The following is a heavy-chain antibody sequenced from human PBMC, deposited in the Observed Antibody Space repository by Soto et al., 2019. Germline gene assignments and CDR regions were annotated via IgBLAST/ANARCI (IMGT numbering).Heavy chain of an antibody. D-gene: IGHD2-21*01. V-gene: IGHV1-69*02. CDR3: AICGGDFSMGDS. CDR2: IISILDIA. CDR1: GGTFSTYT. Sequence: QVQLVQSGAEVKKPGSSVKVSCKASGGTFSTYTISWVRQAPGQGLEWMGRIISILDIAHYAQKFQGRVTITADKSSSTAYMEVSSLRSEYTAVYYWAICGGDFSMGDSWCKGTLVTVSS. J-gene: IGHJ5*01.